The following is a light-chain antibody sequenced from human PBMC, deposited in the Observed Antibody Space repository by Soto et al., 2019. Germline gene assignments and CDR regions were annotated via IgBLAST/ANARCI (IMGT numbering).Light chain of an antibody. CDR3: CSHSSSITWM. J-gene: IGLJ3*02. Sequence: QSALTQPASVSRSPGQSITISCTGTSSDVGGYNFVSWYQQHPGKAPKLIIHEVTNRPSGVSGRFSGSKSGNTAFLTISGRQAQDEAVYYCCSHSSSITWMFGGGTKLTVL. CDR1: SSDVGGYNF. CDR2: EVT. V-gene: IGLV2-14*03.